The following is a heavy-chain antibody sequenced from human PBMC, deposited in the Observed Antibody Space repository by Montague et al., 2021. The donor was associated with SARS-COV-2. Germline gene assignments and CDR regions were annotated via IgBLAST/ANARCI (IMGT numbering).Heavy chain of an antibody. CDR1: GGSISSYY. D-gene: IGHD3-3*01. J-gene: IGHJ5*02. CDR2: ICYSGST. Sequence: SETLSLTCTVSGGSISSYYWSWIRQPPGKGLEWIGYICYSGSTNYNPSLKSRVTISVDTSKNQFSLKLSSVTAADTAVYYCARVSRITIFGVVGWFDPWGQGTLVTVSS. CDR3: ARVSRITIFGVVGWFDP. V-gene: IGHV4-59*01.